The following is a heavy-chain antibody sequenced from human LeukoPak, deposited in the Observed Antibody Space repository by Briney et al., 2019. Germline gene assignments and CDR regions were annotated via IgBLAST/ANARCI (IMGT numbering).Heavy chain of an antibody. CDR1: GGSFSGYY. V-gene: IGHV4-34*01. D-gene: IGHD2-2*01. J-gene: IGHJ6*02. Sequence: PSETLSLTCAVYGGSFSGYYWSWIRQPPGKGLEWIGEINHSGSTNYNPSLKSRVTISVDTSKNQFSLKLSSVTAADTAVYYCARGTSSYYYYYGMDAWGQGTTVTVSS. CDR2: INHSGST. CDR3: ARGTSSYYYYYGMDA.